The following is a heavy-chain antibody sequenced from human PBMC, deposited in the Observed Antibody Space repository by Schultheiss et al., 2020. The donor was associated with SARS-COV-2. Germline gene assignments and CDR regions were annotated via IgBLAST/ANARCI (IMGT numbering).Heavy chain of an antibody. CDR3: AKDNSRTHYYNGMDV. CDR1: GFTFSSYA. D-gene: IGHD4-23*01. J-gene: IGHJ6*02. CDR2: ISGSGGST. V-gene: IGHV3-23*01. Sequence: GGSLRLSCAASGFTFSSYAMSWVRQAPGKGLEWVSAISGSGGSTYYADSVKGRFTISRDNSKNTLYLQMNSLRAEDTAVYYCAKDNSRTHYYNGMDVWGQGNTVTVSS.